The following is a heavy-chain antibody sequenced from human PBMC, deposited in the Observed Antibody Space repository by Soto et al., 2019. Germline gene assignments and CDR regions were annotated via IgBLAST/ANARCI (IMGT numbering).Heavy chain of an antibody. CDR1: GGTFSSYT. J-gene: IGHJ4*02. V-gene: IGHV1-69*08. D-gene: IGHD3-10*01. Sequence: QVQLVQSGAEVKKPGSSVKVSCKASGGTFSSYTISWVRQAPGQGLEWMGRIIPILGIANYAQKFQGRVTITADKSTSTAYLELSSLRSEDTAVYYCARENYGSGSHDYWGQGTLVTVSS. CDR2: IIPILGIA. CDR3: ARENYGSGSHDY.